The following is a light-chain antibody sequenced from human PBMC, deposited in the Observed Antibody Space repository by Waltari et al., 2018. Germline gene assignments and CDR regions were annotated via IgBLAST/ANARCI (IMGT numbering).Light chain of an antibody. CDR1: SSDIGYYDY. V-gene: IGLV2-14*03. CDR2: DVS. CDR3: SSFTSTNTLL. Sequence: QSALTQPASVSGSPGPSITISCTGTSSDIGYYDYVSWYQQHPGKASKLIIYDVSERPSWVSNGFSVSNAGNTASLTISWLQAEDEADYYCSSFTSTNTLLFGGGTKLTVL. J-gene: IGLJ2*01.